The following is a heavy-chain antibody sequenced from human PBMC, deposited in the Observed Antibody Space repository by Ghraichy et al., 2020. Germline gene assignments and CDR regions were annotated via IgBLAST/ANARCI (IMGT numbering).Heavy chain of an antibody. CDR1: GFTFGDYA. CDR2: IRSKAYGGTT. D-gene: IGHD3-9*01. Sequence: GGSLRLSCTASGFTFGDYAMSWFRQAPGKGLEWVGFIRSKAYGGTTEYAASVKGRFTISRDDSKSIAYLQMNSLKTEDTAVYYCTRPHVLRYFDWLLPKEFDYWGQGTLVTVSS. CDR3: TRPHVLRYFDWLLPKEFDY. J-gene: IGHJ4*02. V-gene: IGHV3-49*03.